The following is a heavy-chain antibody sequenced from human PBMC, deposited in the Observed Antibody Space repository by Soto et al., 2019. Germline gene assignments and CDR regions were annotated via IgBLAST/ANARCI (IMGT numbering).Heavy chain of an antibody. D-gene: IGHD3-10*01. CDR2: IRDRAFSYAT. CDR1: GFVFKDSS. J-gene: IGHJ4*02. V-gene: IGHV3-73*01. CDR3: TRLISAAQDH. Sequence: EVLLVESGGGLVQPGGSLKLSCAASGFVFKDSSIHWVRQASGKGLEWVGRIRDRAFSYATAYAASVKGRFTISRDDSTNTAYLQMNSLPTEDTANYYCTRLISAAQDHWGQGTLGTVSS.